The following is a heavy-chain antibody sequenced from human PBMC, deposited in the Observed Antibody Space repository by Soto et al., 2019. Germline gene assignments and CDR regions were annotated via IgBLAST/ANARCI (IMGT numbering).Heavy chain of an antibody. CDR1: GFTFSSYW. J-gene: IGHJ6*03. Sequence: GGSLRLACAASGFTFSSYWMSWVRQAPGKGLEWVANIKQDGSEKYYVDSVKGRFTISRDNAKNSLYLQMNSLRAEDTAVYYCARVVITGTTLYYYYYMHVSGKATTVTVSS. V-gene: IGHV3-7*01. D-gene: IGHD1-7*01. CDR3: ARVVITGTTLYYYYYMHV. CDR2: IKQDGSEK.